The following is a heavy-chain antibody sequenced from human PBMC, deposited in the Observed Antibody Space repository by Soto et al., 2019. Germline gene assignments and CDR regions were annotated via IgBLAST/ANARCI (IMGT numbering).Heavy chain of an antibody. V-gene: IGHV3-23*01. D-gene: IGHD1-26*01. CDR2: IRSDGDTT. CDR1: GFTFSRYG. J-gene: IGHJ4*02. Sequence: EVQVLESGGGLVQPGGSLRLSCAAYGFTFSRYGMNWVRQAPGKGLEWVSGIRSDGDTTYNTDSVKGRFTVSRDTSKNTVYLQMNSLRAEDTAIYYCAKGKGVGATPDGANCWGQGTLVTVSS. CDR3: AKGKGVGATPDGANC.